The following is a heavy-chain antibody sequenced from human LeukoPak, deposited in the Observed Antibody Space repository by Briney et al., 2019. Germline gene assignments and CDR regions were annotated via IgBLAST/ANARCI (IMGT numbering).Heavy chain of an antibody. CDR3: ARTNAFDI. Sequence: SETLSLTCAVSGGSITNYYWSWIRQPPEQGLEWIGYIHYSGSTNYNPSLKSRVSISVDMSTNQFSLKLTSVTAADTAVYYCARTNAFDIWGQGTMVTVSS. CDR1: GGSITNYY. J-gene: IGHJ3*02. CDR2: IHYSGST. V-gene: IGHV4-59*12.